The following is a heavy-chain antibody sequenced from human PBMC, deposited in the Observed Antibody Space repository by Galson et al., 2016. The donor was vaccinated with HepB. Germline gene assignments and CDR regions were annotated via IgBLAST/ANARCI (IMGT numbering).Heavy chain of an antibody. V-gene: IGHV3-11*01. CDR1: GFDFSDYY. Sequence: SLRLSCAASGFDFSDYYMTWLRQPPGKGLEWISYISDGGGRVYYAESVKGRFAISRDNAQNSLYLQMDSLRAEDTAIYYCARDFGYGEFHPRLYAFDIWGQGTIVTVSS. J-gene: IGHJ3*02. D-gene: IGHD4-17*01. CDR3: ARDFGYGEFHPRLYAFDI. CDR2: ISDGGGRV.